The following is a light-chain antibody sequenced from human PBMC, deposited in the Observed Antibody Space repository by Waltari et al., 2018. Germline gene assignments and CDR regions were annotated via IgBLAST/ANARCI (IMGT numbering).Light chain of an antibody. CDR2: EGT. CDR1: SSDVGSYTL. Sequence: QSALTQPASVSGSPGQSITISCTGTSSDVGSYTLVSWYQHHPGKAPKLLIYEGTKRPSGVSNRFSGSRSGNTASRTVSGLQAEDEADYYCCSYAGSSTWVFGGGTKLTVL. J-gene: IGLJ3*02. CDR3: CSYAGSSTWV. V-gene: IGLV2-23*01.